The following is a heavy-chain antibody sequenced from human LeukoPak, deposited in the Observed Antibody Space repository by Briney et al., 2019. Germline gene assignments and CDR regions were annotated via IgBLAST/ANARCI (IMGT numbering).Heavy chain of an antibody. J-gene: IGHJ4*02. V-gene: IGHV3-53*01. CDR3: ASSLLWAAAHFDY. CDR1: GFTFSSYG. Sequence: GGTLRLSCAASGFTFSSYGMHWVRQAPGKGLEWVSVIYSGGSTYYADSVKGRFTISRDNSKNTLYLQMNSLRAEDTAVYYCASSLLWAAAHFDYWGQGTLVTVSS. D-gene: IGHD6-13*01. CDR2: IYSGGST.